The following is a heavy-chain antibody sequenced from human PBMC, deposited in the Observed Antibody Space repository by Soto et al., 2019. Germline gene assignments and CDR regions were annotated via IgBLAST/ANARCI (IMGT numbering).Heavy chain of an antibody. D-gene: IGHD2-8*02. CDR1: GFTFSSYG. Sequence: QVQLVESGGGVVQPGRSLRLSCAASGFTFSSYGMHWVRQAPGKGLEWVAVIWYDGSNKYYADSVKGRFTISRDNSKNTLYLQMNSLRGEDTAVEYCARAGEVVYAAYYYYYMDVWGKGTTVTVSS. V-gene: IGHV3-33*01. CDR3: ARAGEVVYAAYYYYYMDV. CDR2: IWYDGSNK. J-gene: IGHJ6*03.